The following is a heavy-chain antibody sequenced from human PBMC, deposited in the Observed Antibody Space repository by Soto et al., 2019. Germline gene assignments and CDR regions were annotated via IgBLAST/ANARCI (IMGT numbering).Heavy chain of an antibody. J-gene: IGHJ3*02. CDR1: GFTVSSNY. V-gene: IGHV3-53*01. CDR2: IYSGGST. Sequence: PGGSLRLSCAASGFTVSSNYMSWVRQAPGKGLEWVSLIYSGGSTYYADSVKGRFTISRDNSKNTLYLQMNSLRAEDTAVYYCARCRYYDSSGYYSCEAFDIWGQGTMVTVSS. D-gene: IGHD3-22*01. CDR3: ARCRYYDSSGYYSCEAFDI.